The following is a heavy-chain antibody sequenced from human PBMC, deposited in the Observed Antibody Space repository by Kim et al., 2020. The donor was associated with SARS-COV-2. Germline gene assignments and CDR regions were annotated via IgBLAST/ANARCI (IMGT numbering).Heavy chain of an antibody. CDR2: ST. Sequence: STIHAQKCQGDSTMTRDTSTSTVCMELSSLRSEDTAVYYCARASSGYFDYWGQGTLVTVSS. J-gene: IGHJ4*02. V-gene: IGHV1-46*01. D-gene: IGHD3-22*01. CDR3: ARASSGYFDY.